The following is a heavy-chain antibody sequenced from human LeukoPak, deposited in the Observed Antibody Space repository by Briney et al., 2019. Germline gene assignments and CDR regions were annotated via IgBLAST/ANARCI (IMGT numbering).Heavy chain of an antibody. J-gene: IGHJ6*03. D-gene: IGHD1-7*01. CDR3: AKEPGTTGYYYYYMDV. CDR1: VFTFSSYA. CDR2: ISGSGGST. Sequence: GGSLRLSCAASVFTFSSYAMSWVRQAPGKGLEWVSAISGSGGSTYYADSVKGRFTISRDNSKNTLYLQMNSLRAEDTAVYYCAKEPGTTGYYYYYMDVWGKGTTVTVSS. V-gene: IGHV3-23*01.